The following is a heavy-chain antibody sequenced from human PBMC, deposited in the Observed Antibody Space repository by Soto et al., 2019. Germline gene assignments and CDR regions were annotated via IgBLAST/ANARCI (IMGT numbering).Heavy chain of an antibody. CDR3: AREVVVVVAAPYYYGMDV. J-gene: IGHJ6*02. D-gene: IGHD2-15*01. V-gene: IGHV1-2*02. CDR1: GYTFTGYY. Sequence: GASVKVSCKASGYTFTGYYMHWVRQAPGQGLEWMGWINPNSGGTNYAQKFQGRVTMTRDTSISTAYMELSRLRSDDTAVYCCAREVVVVVAAPYYYGMDVWGQGTTVTVSS. CDR2: INPNSGGT.